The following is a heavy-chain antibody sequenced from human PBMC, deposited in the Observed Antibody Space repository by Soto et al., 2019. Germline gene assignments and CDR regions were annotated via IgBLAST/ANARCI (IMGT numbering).Heavy chain of an antibody. Sequence: PGGSLRLSCTASGFTFSRYAMAWVRQAPGKGLEWVSSISDLGGTTFYADSVEGRFSISRDNSKNTLYLQMNDLRAEDAAVYYCAKDLDYATGYYFESWGQGTLVTVSS. D-gene: IGHD4-17*01. J-gene: IGHJ4*02. CDR2: ISDLGGTT. CDR1: GFTFSRYA. V-gene: IGHV3-23*01. CDR3: AKDLDYATGYYFES.